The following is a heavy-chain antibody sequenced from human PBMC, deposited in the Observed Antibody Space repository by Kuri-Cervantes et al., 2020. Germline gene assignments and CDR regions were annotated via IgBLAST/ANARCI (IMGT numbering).Heavy chain of an antibody. Sequence: SVKVSCKASGGTFSSYAISWVRQAPGQGLEWMGGIIPIFGTANYAQKFQGRVTITADESTSTAYMELSSLRSEDTAVYYCAREYSGYEDSYYFEYWGQGTLVTVSS. D-gene: IGHD5-12*01. J-gene: IGHJ4*02. CDR1: GGTFSSYA. CDR2: IIPIFGTA. V-gene: IGHV1-69*13. CDR3: AREYSGYEDSYYFEY.